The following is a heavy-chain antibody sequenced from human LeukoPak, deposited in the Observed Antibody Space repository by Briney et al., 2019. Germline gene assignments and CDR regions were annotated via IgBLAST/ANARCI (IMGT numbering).Heavy chain of an antibody. CDR3: ARDEYSSSRSTH. CDR1: GFTFSSYS. CDR2: ISRTSSTI. J-gene: IGHJ4*02. V-gene: IGHV3-48*01. Sequence: GGPLRLSCAVSGFTFSSYSMNWVRQAPGKGLEWVSQISRTSSTIYYADSVKGRFTISRDNAKNSLYLQMNSLTGEDTAVYYCARDEYSSSRSTHWGQGTLVTVSS. D-gene: IGHD6-13*01.